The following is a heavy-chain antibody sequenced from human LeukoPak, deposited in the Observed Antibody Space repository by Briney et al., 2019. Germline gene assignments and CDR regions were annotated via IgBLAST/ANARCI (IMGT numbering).Heavy chain of an antibody. CDR2: ISAYNGNT. Sequence: ASVEVSCKASGGTFSSYAISWVRQAPGQGLEWMGWISAYNGNTNYAQKLQGRVTMTTDTSTSTAYMELRSLRSDDTAVYYCARVTTGVGIYYFDYWGQGTLVSVSS. V-gene: IGHV1-18*01. CDR3: ARVTTGVGIYYFDY. D-gene: IGHD2-15*01. CDR1: GGTFSSYA. J-gene: IGHJ4*02.